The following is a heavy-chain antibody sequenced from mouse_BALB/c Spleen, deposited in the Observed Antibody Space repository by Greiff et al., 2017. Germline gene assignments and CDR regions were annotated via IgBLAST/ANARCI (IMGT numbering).Heavy chain of an antibody. CDR1: GFTFSSYG. CDR3: ARGGLRRVYYAMDY. J-gene: IGHJ4*01. Sequence: DVMLVESGGGLVQPGGSLKLSCAASGFTFSSYGMSWVRQTPDKRLELVATINSNGGSTYYPDSVKGRFTISRDNAKNTLYLQMSSLKSEDTAMYYCARGGLRRVYYAMDYWGQGTSVTVSS. V-gene: IGHV5-6-3*01. D-gene: IGHD2-4*01. CDR2: INSNGGST.